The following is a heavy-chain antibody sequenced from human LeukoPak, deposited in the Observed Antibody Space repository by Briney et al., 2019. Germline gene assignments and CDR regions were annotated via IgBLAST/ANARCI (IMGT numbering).Heavy chain of an antibody. CDR2: INTDGSST. J-gene: IGHJ4*02. CDR1: GFTFSNNY. Sequence: GGSLRLSCAASGFTFSNNYMHWVRQAPGKGLVWVSRINTDGSSTNYADSVKGRFTISRDNAKNTLYLQMNSLRAEDTAVYYCARGYSYAHDCWGQGTLVTVSS. D-gene: IGHD3-16*01. V-gene: IGHV3-74*01. CDR3: ARGYSYAHDC.